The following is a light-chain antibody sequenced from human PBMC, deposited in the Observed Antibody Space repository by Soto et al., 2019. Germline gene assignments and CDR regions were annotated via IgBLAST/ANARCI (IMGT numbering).Light chain of an antibody. CDR3: QTWGTDIAV. J-gene: IGLJ2*01. CDR1: SGHSSYA. Sequence: QLVLTQSPSASASLGASVKLTCTLSSGHSSYAIAWHQQQPEKGPRYLMKLNSDGSHSKGDGIPDRFSGSSSGAERYLTISSLQSEDEADYYCQTWGTDIAVFGGGTKLTVL. CDR2: LNSDGSH. V-gene: IGLV4-69*01.